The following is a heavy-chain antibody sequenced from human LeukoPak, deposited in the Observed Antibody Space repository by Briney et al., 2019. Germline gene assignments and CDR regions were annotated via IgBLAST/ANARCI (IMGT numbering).Heavy chain of an antibody. D-gene: IGHD3-22*01. V-gene: IGHV4-4*02. CDR3: ARDDYYDSSGYRAHLGY. Sequence: SETLSLTCAVSGGSISSSNWWSWVRQPPGKGLEWIGEIYHSGSTNYNPSLKSRVTISVDKSKNQFSLKLSSVTAADTAVYYCARDDYYDSSGYRAHLGYWGQGTLVTVSS. CDR1: GGSISSSNW. CDR2: IYHSGST. J-gene: IGHJ4*02.